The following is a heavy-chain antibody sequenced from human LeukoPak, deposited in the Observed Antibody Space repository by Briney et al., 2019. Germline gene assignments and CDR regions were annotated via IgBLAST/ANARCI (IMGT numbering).Heavy chain of an antibody. CDR3: ARALYYYDSSGVAYYFDY. V-gene: IGHV3-23*01. CDR1: GFTFSSYA. CDR2: ISGSGGST. Sequence: GGSLRLSCAASGFTFSSYAMSWVRRAPGKGLEWVSAISGSGGSTYYADSVKGRFTISRDNSKNTPYLQMNSLRAEDTAVYYCARALYYYDSSGVAYYFDYWGQGTLVTVSS. D-gene: IGHD3-22*01. J-gene: IGHJ4*02.